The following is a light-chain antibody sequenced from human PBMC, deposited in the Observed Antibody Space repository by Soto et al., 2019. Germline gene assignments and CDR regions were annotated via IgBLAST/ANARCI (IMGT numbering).Light chain of an antibody. J-gene: IGKJ1*01. CDR1: QSLSSY. CDR2: GAS. Sequence: EIALTQPPATLSFSPGERPTLSCRASQSLSSYLAWYQQKPGQAPRLLMFGASTRAPGIPARFSGSGSGTDFTLTISGLQPEDFATYFCLQDFNYPWTFGQGTKVDIK. CDR3: LQDFNYPWT. V-gene: IGKV3-11*01.